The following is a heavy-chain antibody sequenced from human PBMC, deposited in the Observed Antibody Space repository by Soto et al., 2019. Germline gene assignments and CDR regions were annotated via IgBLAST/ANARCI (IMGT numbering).Heavy chain of an antibody. V-gene: IGHV3-48*01. CDR2: IISSSRSTI. CDR3: AKLYDSSGYYPYYFDY. Sequence: GVSLRLSCAASGCTFSSYSMNWVRQLPGKGLEWVSYIISSSRSTIYYADSVKGRFTISRDNSKNTLYLQMNSLRAEDTAVYYCAKLYDSSGYYPYYFDYWGQGTLVTVSS. J-gene: IGHJ4*02. CDR1: GCTFSSYS. D-gene: IGHD3-22*01.